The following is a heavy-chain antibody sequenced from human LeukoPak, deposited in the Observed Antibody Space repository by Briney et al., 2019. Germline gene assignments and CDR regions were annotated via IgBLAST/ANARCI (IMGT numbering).Heavy chain of an antibody. CDR3: ARDFRNLGMDV. J-gene: IGHJ6*03. D-gene: IGHD3-16*01. CDR2: ISNSGFAT. V-gene: IGHV3-11*01. Sequence: GGSLTLSCTASSFTLGDWYMSWIRQAPGKGLEWVSYISNSGFATYYADSVKGRFTVSRDNAKNSLFLQMDSLRAEDTAVYFCARDFRNLGMDVWGKGTTVTVSS. CDR1: SFTLGDWY.